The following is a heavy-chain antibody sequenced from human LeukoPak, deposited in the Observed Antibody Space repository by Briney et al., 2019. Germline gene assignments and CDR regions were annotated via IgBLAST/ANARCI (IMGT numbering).Heavy chain of an antibody. Sequence: GGSLRLSCAASGFTFSSYNMNWVRQAPGKGLEWVSYISSSSSTIYYADSVKGRFTISRDNAKNSLYLQVNSLRDEDTAVNYCARESAIFVPFDFWGQGTLVTVSS. V-gene: IGHV3-48*02. CDR3: ARESAIFVPFDF. CDR1: GFTFSSYN. J-gene: IGHJ4*02. D-gene: IGHD3-3*01. CDR2: ISSSSSTI.